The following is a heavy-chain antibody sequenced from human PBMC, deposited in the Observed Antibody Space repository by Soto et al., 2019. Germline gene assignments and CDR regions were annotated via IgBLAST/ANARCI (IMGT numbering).Heavy chain of an antibody. Sequence: QVQLVESGGGVVQPGRSLRLSCAASGYTFSSHGMHWVRQAPGKGLEWVAVIWYDGSKKYYAGSVKGRFTISRDDSKNTLYLEMNSLRVVDTAVYYCARDPASSMDVWGQGTTIIVSS. CDR1: GYTFSSHG. CDR2: IWYDGSKK. V-gene: IGHV3-33*01. CDR3: ARDPASSMDV. D-gene: IGHD6-25*01. J-gene: IGHJ6*02.